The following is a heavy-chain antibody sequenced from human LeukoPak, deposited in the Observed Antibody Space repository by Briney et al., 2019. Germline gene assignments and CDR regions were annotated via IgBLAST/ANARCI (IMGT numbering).Heavy chain of an antibody. V-gene: IGHV4-39*07. CDR3: ARDLWFGELSPE. Sequence: PSETLSLTCTVSGGSISSSSYYWGWIRQPPGKGLEWIGSIYYSGSTYYNPSLKSRVTISVDTSKNQFSLKLSSVTAADTAVYYCARDLWFGELSPEWGQGTLVTVSS. J-gene: IGHJ4*02. CDR2: IYYSGST. D-gene: IGHD3-10*01. CDR1: GGSISSSSYY.